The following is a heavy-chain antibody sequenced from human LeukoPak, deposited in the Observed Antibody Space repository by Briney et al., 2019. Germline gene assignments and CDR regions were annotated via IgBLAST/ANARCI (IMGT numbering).Heavy chain of an antibody. Sequence: GGSLRLSCAASRFTFSSYAMSWVRQAPGKGLEWVSDISGSGGSTYYADSVKGRFTISRDNSKNTLYLQMNSLRAEDTAVYYCAKDTNYGGNSFFDYWGQGTLVTVSS. CDR1: RFTFSSYA. D-gene: IGHD4-23*01. J-gene: IGHJ4*02. V-gene: IGHV3-23*01. CDR3: AKDTNYGGNSFFDY. CDR2: ISGSGGST.